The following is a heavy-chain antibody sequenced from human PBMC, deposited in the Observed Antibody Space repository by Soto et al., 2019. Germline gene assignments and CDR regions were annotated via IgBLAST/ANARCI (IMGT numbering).Heavy chain of an antibody. J-gene: IGHJ4*03. CDR2: MNPNIDNT. Sequence: QVQLVQSGAEVKKPGASVKVSCKASGYTFTSYDINWVRQATGQGLEWMGWMNPNIDNTGYAQKFQGTVAITRNTSINTASRELSSGRCEDTAGYFCTLAVGSLARIDFRGQGTKVTVSS. V-gene: IGHV1-8*01. CDR1: GYTFTSYD. CDR3: TLAVGSLARIDF. D-gene: IGHD3-16*02.